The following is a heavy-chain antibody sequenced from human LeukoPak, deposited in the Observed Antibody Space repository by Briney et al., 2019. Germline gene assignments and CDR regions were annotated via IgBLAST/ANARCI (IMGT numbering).Heavy chain of an antibody. J-gene: IGHJ4*02. CDR3: ARRGSSYPGDFDY. D-gene: IGHD1-26*01. CDR2: ISVYNGNT. V-gene: IGHV1-18*01. CDR1: GYTFTTYG. Sequence: ASTKVSCKASGYTFTTYGITWVRQAPGQGLEWMGWISVYNGNTEYAQNIEGRVTLTRDTSTTTAYMELRSLRPDDTAVYYCARRGSSYPGDFDYWGQGTLVTVSS.